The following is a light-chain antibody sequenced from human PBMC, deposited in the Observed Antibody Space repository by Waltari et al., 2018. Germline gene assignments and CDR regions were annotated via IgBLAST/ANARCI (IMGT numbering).Light chain of an antibody. CDR1: QPITGSW. J-gene: IGKJ4*01. V-gene: IGKV3-20*01. Sequence: DIVLPQSPGPLSVSPGERVTVSCRARQPITGSWLTWYHQKPGHTPSLHIYGASNRAPGIPDRFSGSGAGTDVALTISRLEPEDSAVYYCQQYEGAVVTFGGGTKVEIK. CDR3: QQYEGAVVT. CDR2: GAS.